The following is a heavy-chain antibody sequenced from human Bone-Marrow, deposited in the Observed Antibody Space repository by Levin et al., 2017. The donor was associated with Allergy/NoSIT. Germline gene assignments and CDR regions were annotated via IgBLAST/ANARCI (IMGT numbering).Heavy chain of an antibody. CDR2: IYYSGST. D-gene: IGHD2-15*01. V-gene: IGHV4-61*01. J-gene: IGHJ3*02. CDR1: GGSVSSGSYY. CDR3: ARGVGYCSGGSCYSVAFDI. Sequence: SQTLSLTCTVSGGSVSSGSYYWSWIRQPPGKGLEWIGYIYYSGSTNYNPSLKSRVTISVDTSKNQFSLKLSSVTAADTAVYYCARGVGYCSGGSCYSVAFDIWGQGTMVTVSS.